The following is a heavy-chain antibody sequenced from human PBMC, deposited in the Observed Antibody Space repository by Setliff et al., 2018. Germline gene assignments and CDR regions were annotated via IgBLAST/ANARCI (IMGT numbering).Heavy chain of an antibody. Sequence: SETLSLTCSVPGGSISNSDYYWDWIRQPPGKGLEWIGRVYYSGDTYYIPSLLSRVTISVDTSKNQFSLKLSSVTAADTSVYFCARHRPNLPFDAWGQGALVTVSS. CDR3: ARHRPNLPFDA. J-gene: IGHJ4*02. V-gene: IGHV4-39*01. D-gene: IGHD7-27*01. CDR2: VYYSGDT. CDR1: GGSISNSDYY.